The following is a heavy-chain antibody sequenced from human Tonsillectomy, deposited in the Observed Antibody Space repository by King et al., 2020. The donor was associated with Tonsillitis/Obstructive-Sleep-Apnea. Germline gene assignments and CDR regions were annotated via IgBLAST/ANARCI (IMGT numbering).Heavy chain of an antibody. V-gene: IGHV1-18*01. J-gene: IGHJ1*01. CDR2: SRPNDGET. CDR1: GYTFTSYD. CDR3: ARDYYDSSGYYHGYFQR. Sequence: VQLVESGAEVKKPGASVKVSCKASGYTFTSYDITWVRQAPGQGLEWMGGSRPNDGETNYAQKLQGRITMTPDTSTTTAYMKLRSLRSDDTAVYYCARDYYDSSGYYHGYFQRWGQGTLVTVSS. D-gene: IGHD3-22*01.